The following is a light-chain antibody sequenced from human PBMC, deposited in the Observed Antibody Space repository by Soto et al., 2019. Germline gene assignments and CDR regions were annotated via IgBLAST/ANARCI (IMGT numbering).Light chain of an antibody. J-gene: IGLJ2*01. Sequence: QSVLTQPASVSGSPGQSITISCTGTSSDVGDYNYVSWYQQDPGKAPKLIIYGVSNRPSGISNRFSGSKSGNTASLTISGLQAEDEADYYCSSYTSTNTLVFGGGTKLTVL. CDR1: SSDVGDYNY. V-gene: IGLV2-14*01. CDR3: SSYTSTNTLV. CDR2: GVS.